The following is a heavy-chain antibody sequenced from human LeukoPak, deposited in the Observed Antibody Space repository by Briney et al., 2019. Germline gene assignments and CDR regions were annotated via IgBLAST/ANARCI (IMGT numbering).Heavy chain of an antibody. CDR1: GYSFTSYW. V-gene: IGHV5-51*01. CDR2: IYPGDSDT. CDR3: ARRCWGCNSTRYHLDY. J-gene: IGHJ4*02. D-gene: IGHD2-2*01. Sequence: GESLKISCKGSGYSFTSYWIGWVRQMPGKGLEWMGIIYPGDSDTRYSPSFQGQVTISADKSISTAYLQWSSLKASDTAMCYCARRCWGCNSTRYHLDYWGQGTLVTVSS.